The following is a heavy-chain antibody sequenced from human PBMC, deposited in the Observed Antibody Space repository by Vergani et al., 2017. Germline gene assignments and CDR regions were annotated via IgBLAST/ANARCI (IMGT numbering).Heavy chain of an antibody. CDR2: ISWNSGSI. J-gene: IGHJ4*02. D-gene: IGHD6-19*01. CDR3: AKDRGIAVAGTLAFDY. CDR1: GFTFDDYA. Sequence: EVQLVESGGGLVQPGRSLRLSCAASGFTFDDYAMHWVRQAPGKGLEWVSGISWNSGSIGYADSVKGRFTISRDNAKNSLYLQMNSLRAEDTALYYCAKDRGIAVAGTLAFDYWGQGTRVTVSS. V-gene: IGHV3-9*01.